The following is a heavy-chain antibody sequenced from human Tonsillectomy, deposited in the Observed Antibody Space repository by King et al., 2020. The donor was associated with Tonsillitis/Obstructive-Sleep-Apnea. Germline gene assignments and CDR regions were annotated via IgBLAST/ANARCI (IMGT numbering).Heavy chain of an antibody. V-gene: IGHV1-2*05. CDR1: GYTFTGYY. CDR2: INPNSGGT. Sequence: QLVQSGAEVKKPGASVKVSCKASGYTFTGYYMHWVRQAPGHGLEWMGRINPNSGGTNYAQKFQGRVTMTRDTSISTAYMELSRLRSDDTVVYYCAREVAGILDYFDYCGQGTLVTVSS. CDR3: AREVAGILDYFDY. D-gene: IGHD6-19*01. J-gene: IGHJ4*02.